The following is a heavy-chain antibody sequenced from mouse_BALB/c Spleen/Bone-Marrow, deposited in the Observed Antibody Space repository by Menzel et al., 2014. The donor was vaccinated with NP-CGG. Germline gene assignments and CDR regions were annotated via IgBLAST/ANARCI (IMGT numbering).Heavy chain of an antibody. CDR1: GFTFSSYA. J-gene: IGHJ3*01. CDR2: ISSGGST. CDR3: AREGDGYDPAWFAY. D-gene: IGHD2-2*01. V-gene: IGHV5-6-5*01. Sequence: EVHLVESGGGLVKPGGSLKLSCAASGFTFSSYAMSWVRQTPEKRLEWVASISSGGSTYYPDSVKGRFTISRDNARNILYLQMGSLRSEDTAMYYCAREGDGYDPAWFAYWGQGTLVTVSA.